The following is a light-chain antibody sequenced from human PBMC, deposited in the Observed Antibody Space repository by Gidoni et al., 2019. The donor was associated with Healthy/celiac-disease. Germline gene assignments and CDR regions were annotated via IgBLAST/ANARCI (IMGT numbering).Light chain of an antibody. CDR2: EVS. V-gene: IGLV2-14*01. CDR1: SSDVGCYNY. J-gene: IGLJ2*01. Sequence: QSALTQPASVSGSPGQSITSSCTGTSSDVGCYNYVSWYQQHPGKAPKLMIYEVSNRPAGVPDRFSGSKSGNTASLTISGLQAEDEADYYCSSYTSSSTPVFGGGTKLTVL. CDR3: SSYTSSSTPV.